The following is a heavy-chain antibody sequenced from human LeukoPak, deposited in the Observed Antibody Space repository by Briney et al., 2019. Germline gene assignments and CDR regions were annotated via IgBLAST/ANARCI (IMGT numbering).Heavy chain of an antibody. J-gene: IGHJ4*02. V-gene: IGHV3-33*01. CDR3: ARDSCSSTSCYGGYSFDY. D-gene: IGHD2-2*01. CDR1: GFTFISYG. CDR2: ICYDGSNK. Sequence: GRSLRLSCAASGFTFISYGMHWVRQAPGKGLEWVAGICYDGSNKYYADSVKGRFTISRDNSKNTLYLQMNSLRAEDTAVYYCARDSCSSTSCYGGYSFDYWGQGTLVTVS.